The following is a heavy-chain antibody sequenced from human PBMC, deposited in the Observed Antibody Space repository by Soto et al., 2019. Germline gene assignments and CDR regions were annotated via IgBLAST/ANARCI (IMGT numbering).Heavy chain of an antibody. V-gene: IGHV3-30-3*01. CDR2: ISYDGSNK. D-gene: IGHD3-10*01. CDR1: GFTFSSYA. J-gene: IGHJ3*02. Sequence: QVQLVESGGGVVQPGRSLRLSCAASGFTFSSYAMHWVRQAPGKGLEWVAVISYDGSNKYYADSVKGRFTISRDNSKNTLYLQMTSLRAEDTAVYYCARLGWCGEFLDAFDIWGQGTMVTVSS. CDR3: ARLGWCGEFLDAFDI.